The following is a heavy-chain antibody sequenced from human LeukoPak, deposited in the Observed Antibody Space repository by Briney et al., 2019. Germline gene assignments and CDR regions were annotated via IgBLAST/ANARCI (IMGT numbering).Heavy chain of an antibody. V-gene: IGHV4-59*08. J-gene: IGHJ3*02. CDR1: GGSISSYY. CDR2: IYYSGST. CDR3: ARQPYQLLYSVWGSIAAAGTPGAFDI. D-gene: IGHD6-13*01. Sequence: SETLSLTCTVSGGSISSYYWSWIRQPPGKGLEWIGYIYYSGSTNYNPSLKSRVTISVDTSKNQFSLKLSSVTAADTAVYYCARQPYQLLYSVWGSIAAAGTPGAFDIWGQGTIVTVSS.